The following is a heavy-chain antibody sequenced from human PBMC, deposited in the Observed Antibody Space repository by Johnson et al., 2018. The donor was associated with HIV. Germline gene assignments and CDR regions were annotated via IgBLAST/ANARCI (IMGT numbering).Heavy chain of an antibody. Sequence: VQLVESGGGVVRPGGSLRLSCAASGFTFDDYGMSWVRQAPGKGLEWVSGINWNGGTTGYADSVKGRFTISRDNPKNSLSLQMNSLRADDTAVFYCARDHRVGAIDGFDIWGQGTKVTVAS. CDR2: INWNGGTT. CDR1: GFTFDDYG. D-gene: IGHD1-26*01. V-gene: IGHV3-20*04. J-gene: IGHJ3*02. CDR3: ARDHRVGAIDGFDI.